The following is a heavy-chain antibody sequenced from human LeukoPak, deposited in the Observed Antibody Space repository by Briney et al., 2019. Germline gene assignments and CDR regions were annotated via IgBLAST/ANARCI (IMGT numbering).Heavy chain of an antibody. D-gene: IGHD3-10*01. Sequence: GGSLRLSCAASGFTFSSYWMSWVRQAPGKGLEWVANIKQDGSEKYYVDSVKGRFTISRDNAKNSLYLQMNSLRAEDTAVYYCARARTRSGSLYYFDYWGQGTLVTVSS. J-gene: IGHJ4*02. CDR2: IKQDGSEK. CDR3: ARARTRSGSLYYFDY. CDR1: GFTFSSYW. V-gene: IGHV3-7*01.